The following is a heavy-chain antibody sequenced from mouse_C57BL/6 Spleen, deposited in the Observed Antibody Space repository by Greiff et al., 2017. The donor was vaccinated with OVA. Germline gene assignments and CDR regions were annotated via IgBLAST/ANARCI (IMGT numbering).Heavy chain of an antibody. CDR1: GYTFTGYW. J-gene: IGHJ3*01. V-gene: IGHV1-9*01. CDR3: ARRSSCYWFAY. Sequence: VQRVESGAELMKPGASVKLSCKATGYTFTGYWIEWVKQRPGHGLEWIGEILPGSGSTNYNEKLTGTATFTADTASHQAYLQLSSLTTEDSAIYYCARRSSCYWFAYWGQGTLVTVSA. D-gene: IGHD3-2*02. CDR2: ILPGSGST.